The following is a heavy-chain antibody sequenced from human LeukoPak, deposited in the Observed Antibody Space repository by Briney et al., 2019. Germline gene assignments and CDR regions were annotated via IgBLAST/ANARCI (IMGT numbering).Heavy chain of an antibody. Sequence: GSVKVSCKASGYTFTSYGFSWVRQAPGQGVEGMGWISTYYGNTNYAQKLQDRVTMTTDTSTSTAYMELTSLRSDDTAVYYCARVYSTNYYGSGDRPFLFDYCGQGTVVTVSS. CDR3: ARVYSTNYYGSGDRPFLFDY. CDR2: ISTYYGNT. V-gene: IGHV1-18*01. J-gene: IGHJ4*02. CDR1: GYTFTSYG. D-gene: IGHD3-10*01.